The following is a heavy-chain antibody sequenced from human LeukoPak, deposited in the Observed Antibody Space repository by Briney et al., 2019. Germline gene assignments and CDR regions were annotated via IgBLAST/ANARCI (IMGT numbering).Heavy chain of an antibody. CDR2: ISGRANSA. D-gene: IGHD3-10*01. CDR1: GFTFSTYA. Sequence: PGGSLRLSCAASGFTFSTYAISWVRQAPGKGLEWLSVISGRANSAYYADSVKGRFTISRDNSQNTVSLQMNSLRAEDTAVYFCAKAAYYGSGSIDYWGQGTLVTVSS. J-gene: IGHJ4*02. CDR3: AKAAYYGSGSIDY. V-gene: IGHV3-23*01.